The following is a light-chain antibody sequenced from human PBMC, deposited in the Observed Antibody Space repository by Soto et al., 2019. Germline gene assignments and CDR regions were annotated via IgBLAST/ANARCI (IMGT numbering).Light chain of an antibody. CDR1: QSISSW. V-gene: IGKV1-5*03. CDR2: KAS. CDR3: QQYNSYSWT. J-gene: IGKJ1*01. Sequence: DIQMTQSPSTLSASVGDRVTITCRASQSISSWLAWYQQKPGKAPKLLIYKASSLESGVTSRFSGSGSGTEFTLTVSSLQPDDFATDYCQQYNSYSWTFGQGTKVEIK.